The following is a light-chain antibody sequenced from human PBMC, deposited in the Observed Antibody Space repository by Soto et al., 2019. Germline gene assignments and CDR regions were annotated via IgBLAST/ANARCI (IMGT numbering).Light chain of an antibody. CDR2: PAS. V-gene: IGKV1-12*01. CDR3: LQANNFPVT. J-gene: IGKJ4*01. CDR1: QGIGSW. Sequence: DIQMTQSPSFVSASIGDRVTITCRAIQGIGSWLAWYQQVPGRAPRLLIFPASPFQSGVSSRFRGSGSGTDFTLTITSLQPEDFATYFCLQANNFPVTFGEGTKVEMK.